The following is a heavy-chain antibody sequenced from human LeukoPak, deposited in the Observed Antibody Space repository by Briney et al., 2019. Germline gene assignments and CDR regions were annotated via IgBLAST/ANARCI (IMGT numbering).Heavy chain of an antibody. CDR2: ISYDGSNK. V-gene: IGHV3-30*18. Sequence: GGSLRLSCAASGFTFSSYGMHWVRQAPGKGLEWVAVISYDGSNKYYADSVKGRFTISRDNSKNTLSLEMNNLRVEDTAIYYCAKGRYSSSWAPFDPWGQGTLVTVSS. CDR1: GFTFSSYG. CDR3: AKGRYSSSWAPFDP. D-gene: IGHD2-2*01. J-gene: IGHJ5*02.